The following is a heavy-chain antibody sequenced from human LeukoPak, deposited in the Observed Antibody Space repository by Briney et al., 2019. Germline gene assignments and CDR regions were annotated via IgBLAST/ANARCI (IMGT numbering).Heavy chain of an antibody. D-gene: IGHD3-9*01. CDR3: ARDMYYDILTGYYKGYYYYGMDV. J-gene: IGHJ6*04. CDR1: GFTFSSYA. Sequence: PGRSLRLSCAASGFTFSSYAMHWVRQAPGKGLEWVAVISYDGSNQYYADSVKGRFTISRDNSKNTLYLQMNSLRAEDTAVYYCARDMYYDILTGYYKGYYYYGMDVWGKGTTVTVSS. CDR2: ISYDGSNQ. V-gene: IGHV3-30*04.